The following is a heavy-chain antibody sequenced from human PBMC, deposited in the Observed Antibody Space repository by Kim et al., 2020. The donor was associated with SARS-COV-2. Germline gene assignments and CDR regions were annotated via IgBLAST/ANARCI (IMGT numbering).Heavy chain of an antibody. CDR3: VMDRESYFGLLFDD. Sequence: GGSLRLSCEASGFPFHMDTMNWVRQAPCQGLEWVAVIGYDGVNTYYGDSVKGRFTISRDNSNGTLYLQMNSLRVEDTAIYYCVMDRESYFGLLFDDWRQGTLVTVSS. J-gene: IGHJ4*02. CDR1: GFPFHMDT. D-gene: IGHD3-10*01. CDR2: IGYDGVNT. V-gene: IGHV3-30*03.